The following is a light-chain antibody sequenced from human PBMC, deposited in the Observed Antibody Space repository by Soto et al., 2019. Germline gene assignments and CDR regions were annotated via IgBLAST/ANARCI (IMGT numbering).Light chain of an antibody. CDR3: QQYNNWPSIT. J-gene: IGKJ5*01. V-gene: IGKV3-15*01. CDR2: GAS. Sequence: EIVLTESPGTLSLSRGERATLSCRASQSVRSNLAWYQQKPGQAPRLLIYGASTRATGIPARFSGSGSGTEFTLTISSLQSEDFAVYYCQQYNNWPSITFGQGTRLEIK. CDR1: QSVRSN.